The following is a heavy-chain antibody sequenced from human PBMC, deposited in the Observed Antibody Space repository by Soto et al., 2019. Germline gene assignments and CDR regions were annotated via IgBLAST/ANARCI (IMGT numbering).Heavy chain of an antibody. V-gene: IGHV3-48*01. CDR3: ARRSAYCDY. Sequence: GGSLRLSCAASGFTFSSYSMNWVRQAPGKGLEWVSYISSSSSTIYYADSVKGRFTISRDNAKNSLYLQMSSLRAEDTAVYYCARRSAYCDYWGQGTLVTVSS. J-gene: IGHJ4*02. D-gene: IGHD3-3*01. CDR1: GFTFSSYS. CDR2: ISSSSSTI.